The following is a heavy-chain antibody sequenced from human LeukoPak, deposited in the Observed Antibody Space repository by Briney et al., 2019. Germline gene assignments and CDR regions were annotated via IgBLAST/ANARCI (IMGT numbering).Heavy chain of an antibody. CDR3: ARRDWVSGAVRAFDI. Sequence: GGSLRLSCVGSGFMFSDYYMSWIRQAPGKGLEWVSYISNDSVDKYYVDSVRGRFTISRDNAKKSMYLQMSGLRVEDTAVYYCARRDWVSGAVRAFDIWGQATMVTVSS. J-gene: IGHJ3*02. V-gene: IGHV3-11*04. CDR2: ISNDSVDK. D-gene: IGHD3-3*01. CDR1: GFMFSDYY.